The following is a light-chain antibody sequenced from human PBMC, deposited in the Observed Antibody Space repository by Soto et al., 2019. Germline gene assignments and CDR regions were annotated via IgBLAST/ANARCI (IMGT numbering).Light chain of an antibody. Sequence: QSVLTQPASVSGSPGQSITISCTGTSSDVGGYNYVSWYQQHPGKAPKLMIYDVSNRPSGVSNRFSGSKSGTTASLTITGLQAEEEADYYCGSYTSSSTYVVFGGGTKLTVL. CDR1: SSDVGGYNY. CDR2: DVS. CDR3: GSYTSSSTYVV. J-gene: IGLJ2*01. V-gene: IGLV2-14*01.